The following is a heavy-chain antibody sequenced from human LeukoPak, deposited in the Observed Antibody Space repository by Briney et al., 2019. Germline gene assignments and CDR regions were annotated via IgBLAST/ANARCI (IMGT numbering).Heavy chain of an antibody. V-gene: IGHV1-46*01. CDR3: ARDDSVGDNAWWFDP. J-gene: IGHJ5*02. Sequence: GASVKVSCKASGYIFTTYYMNWVRQATGQGLEWMGLINPTGGSTGYAQKFQGRVTMTRDMSTSTDYMELSSLRSEDTAIYYCARDDSVGDNAWWFDPWGQGTLVTVSS. CDR2: INPTGGST. CDR1: GYIFTTYY. D-gene: IGHD1-26*01.